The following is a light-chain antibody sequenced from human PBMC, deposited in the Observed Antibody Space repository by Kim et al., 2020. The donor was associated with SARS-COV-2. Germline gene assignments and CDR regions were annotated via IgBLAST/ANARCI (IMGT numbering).Light chain of an antibody. CDR3: SSFAGSNNPVL. Sequence: SVTISCTGTSSEVGIDDYFSGYRKHPAKAPKPMIYVVSTRPSGVPDRFSASKSGNTASPPVAWLQAKDEADYYCSSFAGSNNPVLSGGGTQLTVL. V-gene: IGLV2-8*01. CDR2: VVS. J-gene: IGLJ2*01. CDR1: SSEVGIDDY.